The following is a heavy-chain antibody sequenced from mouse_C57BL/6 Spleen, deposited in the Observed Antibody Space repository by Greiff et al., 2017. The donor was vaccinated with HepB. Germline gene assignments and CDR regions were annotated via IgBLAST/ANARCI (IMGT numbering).Heavy chain of an antibody. J-gene: IGHJ2*01. V-gene: IGHV1-42*01. CDR2: INPSTGGT. CDR3: ARDGSSYGDYFDY. D-gene: IGHD1-1*01. CDR1: GYSFTGYY. Sequence: VQLKESGPELVKPGASVKISCKASGYSFTGYYMNWVKQSPEKSLEWIGEINPSTGGTTYNQKFKAKATLTVDKSSSTAYMQLKSLTSEDSAVYYCARDGSSYGDYFDYWGQGTTLTVSS.